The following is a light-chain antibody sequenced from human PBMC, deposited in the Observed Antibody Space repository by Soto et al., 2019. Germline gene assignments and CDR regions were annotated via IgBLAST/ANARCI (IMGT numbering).Light chain of an antibody. CDR1: RSVSSN. CDR2: GAS. Sequence: KVRTRPPPPPLFSPGEKPTPPSGASRSVSSNLAWYQQKPGQAPRLLIYGASTRATGIPARFSGSGSGTEFTLTISSLQSEDFAVYYCQQYNNWPPWGTFGQGTKVDIK. J-gene: IGKJ1*01. V-gene: IGKV3-15*01. CDR3: QQYNNWPPWGT.